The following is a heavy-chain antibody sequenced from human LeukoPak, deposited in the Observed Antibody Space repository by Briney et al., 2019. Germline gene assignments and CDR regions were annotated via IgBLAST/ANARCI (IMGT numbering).Heavy chain of an antibody. D-gene: IGHD1-26*01. CDR1: GLTFSTYS. V-gene: IGHV3-48*02. CDR3: ARAEVGATD. J-gene: IGHJ4*02. Sequence: GGSLRLSCVASGLTFSTYSLNWVRQAPGKGLEWVSYIGSTSGIMYYADSVKGRFTVSRDNAENSVYLHLNSLRDEDTAVYYCARAEVGATDWGQGTLVTVSS. CDR2: IGSTSGIM.